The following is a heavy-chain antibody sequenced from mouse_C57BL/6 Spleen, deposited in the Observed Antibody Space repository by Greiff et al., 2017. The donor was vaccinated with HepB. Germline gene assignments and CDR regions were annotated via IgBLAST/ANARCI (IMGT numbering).Heavy chain of an antibody. CDR2: ISSGGDYI. CDR1: GFTFSSYA. J-gene: IGHJ3*01. CDR3: TRDGGTYYGSGYGAWFAY. V-gene: IGHV5-9-1*02. Sequence: EVQGVESGEGLVKPGGSLKLSCAASGFTFSSYAMSWVRQTPEKRLEWVAYISSGGDYIYYADTVKGRFTISRDNARNTLYLQMSSLKSEDTAMYYGTRDGGTYYGSGYGAWFAYWGQGTLVTVSA. D-gene: IGHD1-1*01.